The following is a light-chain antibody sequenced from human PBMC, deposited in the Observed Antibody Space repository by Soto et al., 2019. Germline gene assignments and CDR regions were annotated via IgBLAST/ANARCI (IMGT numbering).Light chain of an antibody. CDR3: QQRNVWPPIT. V-gene: IGKV3-11*01. J-gene: IGKJ5*01. CDR2: DAS. CDR1: QSVSSY. Sequence: DIVLTQAPATLSLSTGERATLSCRASQSVSSYLAWYQQKPGQAPRLLIYDASNRATGIPARFSGSGSGTDFTLTISNLEPEDFAVYYCQQRNVWPPITFGQGTRLEIK.